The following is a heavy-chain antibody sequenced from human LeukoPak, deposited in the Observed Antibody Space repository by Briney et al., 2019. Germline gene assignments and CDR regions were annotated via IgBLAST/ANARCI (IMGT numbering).Heavy chain of an antibody. CDR3: AKDRHYGDYAPIDY. Sequence: GGSLRLSCAASGFTFSSYAMSWVRQAPGKGLEWVSDISGSGGITRYADSVKGRFSISRDNSKNTLYLQMNSLRAEDTAIYYCAKDRHYGDYAPIDYWGQGTLVTVSS. D-gene: IGHD4-17*01. CDR1: GFTFSSYA. J-gene: IGHJ4*02. CDR2: ISGSGGIT. V-gene: IGHV3-23*01.